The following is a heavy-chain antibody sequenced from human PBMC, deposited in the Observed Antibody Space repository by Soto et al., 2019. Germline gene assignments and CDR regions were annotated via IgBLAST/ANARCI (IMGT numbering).Heavy chain of an antibody. CDR2: ISGSGDST. V-gene: IGHV3-23*01. D-gene: IGHD6-19*01. Sequence: PGGSLRLSCAASGFTFSTYAMNWVRQAPGKGLEWVSGISGSGDSTYYADSVKGRFTVSRDNSKNTLYLQMNSLRAEDTAVFYFAKERSSGWSFDYWGQGSLVTVSS. J-gene: IGHJ4*02. CDR1: GFTFSTYA. CDR3: AKERSSGWSFDY.